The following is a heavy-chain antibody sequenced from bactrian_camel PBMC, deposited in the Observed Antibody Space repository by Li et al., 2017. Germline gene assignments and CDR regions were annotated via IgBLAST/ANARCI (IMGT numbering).Heavy chain of an antibody. CDR2: IRSGGDHT. CDR3: AASGAVPCGLDPRQYHY. CDR1: GFTFSSNG. J-gene: IGHJ4*01. V-gene: IGHV3S40*01. D-gene: IGHD2*01. Sequence: VQLVESGGGLVQPGGSLRLSCAASGFTFSSNGMSWVRQVPGKGLEWVSSIRSGGDHTSYADSVKGRFTISRNSAQKTMTLQMNSLTPEDTGKYYCAASGAVPCGLDPRQYHYWGQGTQVTVS.